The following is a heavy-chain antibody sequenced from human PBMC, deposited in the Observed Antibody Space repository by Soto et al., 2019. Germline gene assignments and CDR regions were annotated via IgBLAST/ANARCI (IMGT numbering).Heavy chain of an antibody. CDR3: ARTGDDY. D-gene: IGHD3-16*01. CDR2: IKQDGSEK. J-gene: IGHJ4*02. CDR1: GFTFGSYW. V-gene: IGHV3-7*05. Sequence: EVQLVESGGGLVQPGGSLTLSCAASGFTFGSYWMGWVRQAPGKGLEWVATIKQDGSEKYYMDSVKGRFTISRDNAKKSLYLQMNSLRADDTALYYCARTGDDYWGQGTLVTVSS.